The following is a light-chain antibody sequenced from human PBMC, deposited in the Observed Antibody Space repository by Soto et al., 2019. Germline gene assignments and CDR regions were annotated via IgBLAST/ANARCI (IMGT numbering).Light chain of an antibody. CDR3: QQYNSYPYT. Sequence: DIQMTQSPSTLSASVGDRVTITCRASQSIRSWLAWYQQKPGKAPKLLIYKASSLESWVPSRFSGSGSGTEFTLTISSLQPDDFATYYCQQYNSYPYTFGQGTKLEIK. J-gene: IGKJ2*01. CDR1: QSIRSW. CDR2: KAS. V-gene: IGKV1-5*03.